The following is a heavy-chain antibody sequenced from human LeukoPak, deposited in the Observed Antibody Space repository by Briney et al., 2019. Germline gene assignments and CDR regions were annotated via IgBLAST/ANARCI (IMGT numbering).Heavy chain of an antibody. J-gene: IGHJ4*02. CDR3: ARDDKGTAY. D-gene: IGHD1-1*01. CDR1: GFTFDDYG. Sequence: GGSLRLSCAASGFTFDDYGMSWVRQAPGKGLEWVSGMNWHGGITGYADSVKGRFTISRDNAKNSLYLQMNSLRAEDTAVYYCARDDKGTAYWGQGTLVTVSS. V-gene: IGHV3-20*04. CDR2: MNWHGGIT.